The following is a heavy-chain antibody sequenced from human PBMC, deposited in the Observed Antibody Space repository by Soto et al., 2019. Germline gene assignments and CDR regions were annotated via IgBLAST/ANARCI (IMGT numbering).Heavy chain of an antibody. CDR2: IYYSGST. V-gene: IGHV4-39*01. D-gene: IGHD6-13*01. CDR1: GGSISSSSYY. CDR3: ASFRGSSGARARHYYYYYGMDV. J-gene: IGHJ6*02. Sequence: AETLSLTCTVSGGSISSSSYYWGWIRQPPGKGLEWIGSIYYSGSTYYNPSLKSRVTISVDTSKYQFSLKLSSVTAADTAVYYCASFRGSSGARARHYYYYYGMDVWGPGTTLTASS.